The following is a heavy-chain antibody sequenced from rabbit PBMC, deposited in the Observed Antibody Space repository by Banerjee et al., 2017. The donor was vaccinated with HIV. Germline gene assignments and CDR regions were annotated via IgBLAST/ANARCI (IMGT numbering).Heavy chain of an antibody. V-gene: IGHV1S45*01. CDR1: GFSFSNKYV. D-gene: IGHD1-1*01. Sequence: QEQLEESGGDLVKPEGSLTLTCTASGFSFSNKYVMCWVRQAPGKGLQWIACINTSSGNTVSAIGAKVRFTISETSSTTVSLQMTSLIAADTATYFCARDLSGVIGLNFSLWGQGTLVTVS. CDR3: ARDLSGVIGLNFSL. CDR2: INTSSGNT. J-gene: IGHJ4*01.